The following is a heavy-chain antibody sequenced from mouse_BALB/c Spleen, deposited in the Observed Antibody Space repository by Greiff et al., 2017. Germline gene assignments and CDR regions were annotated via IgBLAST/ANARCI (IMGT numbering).Heavy chain of an antibody. CDR2: ISYSGST. CDR3: ARERGLYYFDY. CDR1: GYSITSDYA. Sequence: ESGPGLVKPSQSLSLTCTVTGYSITSDYAWNWIRQFPGNKLEWMGYISYSGSTSYNPSLKSRISITRDTSKNQFFLQLNSVTTEDTATYYCARERGLYYFDYWGQGTTLTVSS. V-gene: IGHV3-2*02. J-gene: IGHJ2*01.